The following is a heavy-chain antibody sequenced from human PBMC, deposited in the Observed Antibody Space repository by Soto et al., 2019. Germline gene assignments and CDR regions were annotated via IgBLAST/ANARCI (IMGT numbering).Heavy chain of an antibody. CDR3: ARDDYSNYFDY. CDR1: GYTFTSYY. Sequence: QVQLVQSGAEVKKPRASVRLFCETSGYTFTSYYIHWVRQAPGQGLEWMAFINPSGGASTSAQKFRDRVTVTRDAYTSTVYMQLRNLASEDTAVYYCARDDYSNYFDYWGQGTLVTVSS. CDR2: INPSGGAS. D-gene: IGHD4-4*01. V-gene: IGHV1-46*01. J-gene: IGHJ4*02.